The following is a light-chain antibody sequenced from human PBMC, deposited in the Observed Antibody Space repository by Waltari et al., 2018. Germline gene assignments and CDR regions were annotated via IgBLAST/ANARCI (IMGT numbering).Light chain of an antibody. CDR3: MQSLQTPYT. J-gene: IGKJ2*01. CDR2: LGS. CDR1: QTLLPNTGYSY. Sequence: EIVVTQSPLSLPVIPGEPASISCRSSQTLLPNTGYSYLDWYLQKPGQSPQLLIYLGSNRASGVPDRFSGSGSGTDFTLKISSVEAEDVGVYYCMQSLQTPYTFGQGTKLEIK. V-gene: IGKV2-28*01.